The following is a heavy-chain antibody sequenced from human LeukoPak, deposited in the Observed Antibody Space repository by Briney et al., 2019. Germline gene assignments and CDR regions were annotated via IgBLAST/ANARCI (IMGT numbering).Heavy chain of an antibody. Sequence: GASVKVSCKASGYAFISYGITWVRQAPGQGLEWMGWISAYNGNTDYAQKLQGRVSMTTDTPTSTAYMDLRSLRSDDTAAYYCATSPVTMVRGVISLHYYFDYWGQGTLVTVSS. CDR1: GYAFISYG. J-gene: IGHJ4*02. V-gene: IGHV1-18*01. D-gene: IGHD3-10*01. CDR2: ISAYNGNT. CDR3: ATSPVTMVRGVISLHYYFDY.